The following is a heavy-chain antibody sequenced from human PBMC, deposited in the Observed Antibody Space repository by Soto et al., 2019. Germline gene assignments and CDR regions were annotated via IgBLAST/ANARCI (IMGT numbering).Heavy chain of an antibody. CDR1: GFTFNNYD. J-gene: IGHJ6*02. D-gene: IGHD5-12*01. CDR3: ARDSGYDLTQPGMDV. V-gene: IGHV3-13*01. CDR2: IGAAGDT. Sequence: GSLRLSCAASGFTFNNYDMHWVRQATGKGLEWVAVIGAAGDTHYPGSVKGRSTISRENGKNSVYLQMNSLRAGDTAIYYCARDSGYDLTQPGMDVWGQGTTVTVSS.